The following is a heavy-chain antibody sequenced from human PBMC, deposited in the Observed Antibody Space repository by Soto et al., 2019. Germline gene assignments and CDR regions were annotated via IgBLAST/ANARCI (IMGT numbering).Heavy chain of an antibody. CDR1: GYSFTNFW. J-gene: IGHJ4*02. CDR3: ARRVGAGGRQFDF. CDR2: ISPGSSDT. Sequence: GESLKISCKGLGYSFTNFWIGWVRQMPGKGLEWMGIISPGSSDTRYSPSFEGQVTISADKSISTAYLQWSSLKASDSAMYYCARRVGAGGRQFDFWGPGIVVTVSS. V-gene: IGHV5-51*01. D-gene: IGHD6-13*01.